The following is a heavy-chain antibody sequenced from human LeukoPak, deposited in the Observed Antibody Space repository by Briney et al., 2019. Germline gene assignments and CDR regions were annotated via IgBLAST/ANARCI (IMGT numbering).Heavy chain of an antibody. V-gene: IGHV3-30*18. CDR3: AKDRNWGLLDY. Sequence: GGSLRLSCAASGFTFSSYGMHWVRQAPGKGLEWVAVISYDGSNKYYADSVKGRFTISRDNPKNTLYLQMNSLRAEGTAVYYCAKDRNWGLLDYWGQGILVTVSS. CDR2: ISYDGSNK. D-gene: IGHD7-27*01. J-gene: IGHJ4*02. CDR1: GFTFSSYG.